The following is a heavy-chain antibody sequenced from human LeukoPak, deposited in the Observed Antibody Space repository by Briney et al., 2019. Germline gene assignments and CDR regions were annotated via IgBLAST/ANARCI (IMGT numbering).Heavy chain of an antibody. V-gene: IGHV1-69*04. Sequence: SVNVSCKASGGTFSSYAISWVRQAPGQGLEWMGRIIPILGIANYAQKFQGRVTITADKSTSTAYMELSSLRSEDTAVYYCARETVEMATIKNGMDVWGQGTTVTVSS. CDR3: ARETVEMATIKNGMDV. J-gene: IGHJ6*02. D-gene: IGHD5-24*01. CDR2: IIPILGIA. CDR1: GGTFSSYA.